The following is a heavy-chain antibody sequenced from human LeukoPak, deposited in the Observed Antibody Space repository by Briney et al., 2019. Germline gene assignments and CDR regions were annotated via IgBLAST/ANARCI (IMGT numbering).Heavy chain of an antibody. V-gene: IGHV1-8*01. Sequence: GASVKVSCKASGYTFSSYDIIWVRQAAGQGLEWMGWTSPRSGNTQYTQKFQGRVTITRNTSINTVYMDLSSLRSDDTAVYYCARGLFTSTWGQGEQDAFDIWGQGTMVTVSS. J-gene: IGHJ3*02. CDR1: GYTFSSYD. D-gene: IGHD1-26*01. CDR3: ARGLFTSTWGQGEQDAFDI. CDR2: TSPRSGNT.